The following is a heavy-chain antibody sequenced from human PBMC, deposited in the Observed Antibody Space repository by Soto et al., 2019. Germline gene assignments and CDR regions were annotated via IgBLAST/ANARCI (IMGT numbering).Heavy chain of an antibody. CDR2: IKSKTDGGTT. D-gene: IGHD3-10*01. J-gene: IGHJ6*03. CDR1: GFTFSNAW. CDR3: TTDRSPMVRATPYYYYMDV. Sequence: PGGSLRLSCAASGFTFSNAWMSWVRQAPGKGLEWVGRIKSKTDGGTTDYAAPVKGRFTISRDDSKNTLYLQMNSLKTEDTAVYYCTTDRSPMVRATPYYYYMDVWGKGTTVTVSS. V-gene: IGHV3-15*01.